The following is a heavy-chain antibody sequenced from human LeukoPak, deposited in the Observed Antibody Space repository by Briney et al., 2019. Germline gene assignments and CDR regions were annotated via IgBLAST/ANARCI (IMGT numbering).Heavy chain of an antibody. V-gene: IGHV1-69*05. CDR1: GGTFSSYA. Sequence: SVKVSCKASGGTFSSYAISWVRQAPGQGLEWMGGIIPIFGTANYAQKFQGRVTITTDESTSTAYMELSSLRSEDTAVYYCARLSMRDIVVEPDWGQGTLVTVSS. J-gene: IGHJ4*02. CDR2: IIPIFGTA. D-gene: IGHD2-2*01. CDR3: ARLSMRDIVVEPD.